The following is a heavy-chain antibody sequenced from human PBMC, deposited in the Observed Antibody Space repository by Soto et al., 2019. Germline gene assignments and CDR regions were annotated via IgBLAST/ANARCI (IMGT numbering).Heavy chain of an antibody. D-gene: IGHD3-22*01. CDR2: VYHTGST. CDR3: AREHYDITGNRIDS. Sequence: SETLSLTCTVSGGSISGDYYWNWIRQAPGKGLEWIGYVYHTGSTYHNPSLKSRGSISVDTSNNQFSLKLSSVTAADTAVYFCAREHYDITGNRIDSCGPGIRVTVSS. J-gene: IGHJ5*01. CDR1: GGSISGDYY. V-gene: IGHV4-30-4*01.